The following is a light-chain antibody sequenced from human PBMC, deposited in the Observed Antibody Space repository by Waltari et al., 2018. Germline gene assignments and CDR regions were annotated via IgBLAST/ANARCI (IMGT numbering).Light chain of an antibody. J-gene: IGLJ1*01. Sequence: QSVLTQPPSASGTPGQRVTISCSGSMSNIDVDIISWLQHLPGRAPTLLIYNNNQRPAGVPSRFSASKSGTSASLAISGLQSEDEADYYCAAWADSLSGYVFGTGTKVTVL. CDR1: MSNIDVDI. CDR3: AAWADSLSGYV. V-gene: IGLV1-44*01. CDR2: NNN.